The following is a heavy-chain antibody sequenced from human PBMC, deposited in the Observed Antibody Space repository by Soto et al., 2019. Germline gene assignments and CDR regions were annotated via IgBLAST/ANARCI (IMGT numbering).Heavy chain of an antibody. J-gene: IGHJ3*02. V-gene: IGHV1-18*01. Sequence: ASVKVSCKASGYTFTSYGISWVRQAPGQGLEWMGWISAYNGNTNYAQKLQGRVTMTTDTSTSTAYMELRSLGSDDTAVYYCARDRSGPSTIVVVQKSSDDAFDIWGQGTMVTVSS. CDR1: GYTFTSYG. D-gene: IGHD2-2*01. CDR2: ISAYNGNT. CDR3: ARDRSGPSTIVVVQKSSDDAFDI.